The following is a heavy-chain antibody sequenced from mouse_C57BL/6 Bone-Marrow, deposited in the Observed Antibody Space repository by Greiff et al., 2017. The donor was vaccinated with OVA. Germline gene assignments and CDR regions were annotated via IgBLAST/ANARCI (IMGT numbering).Heavy chain of an antibody. V-gene: IGHV1-64*01. Sequence: VQLQQSGAELVKPGASVKLSCKASGYTFTSYWMHWVKQRPGQGLEWIGMIHPNSGSTNYNEKFKSKATLTVDKSSSTAYVQLSSLTSEDSAVYYCARATWFAYWGQGTLVTVSA. CDR2: IHPNSGST. J-gene: IGHJ3*01. CDR3: ARATWFAY. CDR1: GYTFTSYW.